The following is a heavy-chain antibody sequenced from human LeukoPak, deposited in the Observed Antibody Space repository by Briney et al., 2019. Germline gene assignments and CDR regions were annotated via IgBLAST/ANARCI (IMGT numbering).Heavy chain of an antibody. CDR1: GFTFDDYA. CDR3: AKVGLGYCGGDCYRPYYFDY. V-gene: IGHV3-43*02. J-gene: IGHJ4*02. Sequence: GGALRLSCAASGFTFDDYAMHWVGQAPGKGLEGVSLISGDVRSTYYAYSVKGRFTLSRDNSKTSLYLQMNSLRTEDTALYYCAKVGLGYCGGDCYRPYYFDYWGQGTLVTVSS. D-gene: IGHD2-21*02. CDR2: ISGDVRST.